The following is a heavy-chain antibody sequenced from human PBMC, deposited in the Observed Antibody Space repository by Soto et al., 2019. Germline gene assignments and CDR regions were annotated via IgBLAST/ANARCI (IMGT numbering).Heavy chain of an antibody. J-gene: IGHJ5*02. CDR2: ISYDGSNK. V-gene: IGHV3-30*18. CDR1: GFTFSSYG. D-gene: IGHD4-17*01. Sequence: GGSLRLSCAASGFTFSSYGMHWVRQAPGKGLEWVAVISYDGSNKYYADSVKGRFTISRDNSKNTLYLQMNSLRAEDTAVYYCAKDGKLRSLWWFDPWGQGTLVTVSS. CDR3: AKDGKLRSLWWFDP.